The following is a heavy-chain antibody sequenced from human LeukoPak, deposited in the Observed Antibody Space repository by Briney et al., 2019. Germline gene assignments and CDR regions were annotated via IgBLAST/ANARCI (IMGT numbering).Heavy chain of an antibody. CDR3: ARRADLTSMDV. V-gene: IGHV5-51*01. Sequence: GESLKISCKGFGYSFTTYWIGWVRQVPGKGLEWMGIIYPDDSDTRYSPSFQGQVTISADKSISTAYLQWSSLKASDTAMYYCARRADLTSMDVWGKGTTVTVSS. D-gene: IGHD3-9*01. CDR1: GYSFTTYW. J-gene: IGHJ6*03. CDR2: IYPDDSDT.